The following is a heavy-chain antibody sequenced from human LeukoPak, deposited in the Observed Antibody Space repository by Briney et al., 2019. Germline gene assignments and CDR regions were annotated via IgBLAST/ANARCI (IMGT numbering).Heavy chain of an antibody. CDR2: IYHSGST. V-gene: IGHV4-38-2*02. D-gene: IGHD7-27*01. CDR1: GYSISSGYY. J-gene: IGHJ4*02. CDR3: ARHPALGYFDY. Sequence: PSETLSLTCTVSGYSISSGYYWGWIRQPPGKGLEWIGSIYHSGSTYYNPSLKSRVTISVDTSKNQFSLKLSSVTAADTAVYYCARHPALGYFDYWGQGTLVTVSS.